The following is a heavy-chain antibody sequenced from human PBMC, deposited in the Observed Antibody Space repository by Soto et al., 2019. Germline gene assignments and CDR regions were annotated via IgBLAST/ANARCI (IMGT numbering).Heavy chain of an antibody. CDR3: ARTGRYYDILTGYYGSYYFEH. CDR2: IYYGGST. D-gene: IGHD3-9*01. Sequence: QVQLQESGPGLVKPSETLSLTCTVSGDSISSYYWSWIRQPPGKGLEWIGYIYYGGSTNYNPSLKSRVTMSVDTSKNQFSLKLNSVTAADTAVYYCARTGRYYDILTGYYGSYYFEHWGQGTLVTVSS. V-gene: IGHV4-59*01. CDR1: GDSISSYY. J-gene: IGHJ4*02.